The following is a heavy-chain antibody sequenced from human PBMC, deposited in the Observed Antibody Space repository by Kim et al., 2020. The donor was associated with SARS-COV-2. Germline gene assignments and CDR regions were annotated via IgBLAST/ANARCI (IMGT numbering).Heavy chain of an antibody. D-gene: IGHD6-13*01. V-gene: IGHV4-34*01. Sequence: SETLSLTCAVYGGSFSGYYWSWIRQPPGKGLEWIGEINHSGSTNYNPSLKSRVTISVDTSKNQFSLKLSSVTAADTAVYYCARKYSSSWYGYNWFDPWG. CDR2: INHSGST. J-gene: IGHJ5*02. CDR3: ARKYSSSWYGYNWFDP. CDR1: GGSFSGYY.